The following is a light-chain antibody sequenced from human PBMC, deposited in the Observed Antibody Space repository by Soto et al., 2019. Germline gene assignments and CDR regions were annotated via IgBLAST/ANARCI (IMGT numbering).Light chain of an antibody. CDR2: GSS. CDR1: QSVSSSY. V-gene: IGKV3-20*01. CDR3: QHYGSSWT. J-gene: IGKJ1*01. Sequence: EIVLPQSPGTLSLSPGDRATLSCRASQSVSSSYLAWYQQKAGQAPRLLIYGSSSRATGIPDRFSGSGSGTDFTLTISRLEPEDFAVDYCQHYGSSWTGGQGTKVDIK.